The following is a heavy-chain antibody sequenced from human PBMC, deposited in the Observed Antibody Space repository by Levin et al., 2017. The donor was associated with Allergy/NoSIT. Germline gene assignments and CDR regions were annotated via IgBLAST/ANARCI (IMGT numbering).Heavy chain of an antibody. CDR1: GFTFSSYA. Sequence: GGSLRLSCAASGFTFSSYAMSWVRQAPGKGLEWVSAISGSGGSTYYADSVKGRFTISRDNSKNTLYLQMNSLRAEDTAVYYCAKAHGRSWLFLAHRTWFDPWGQGTLVTVSS. J-gene: IGHJ5*02. CDR2: ISGSGGST. V-gene: IGHV3-23*01. CDR3: AKAHGRSWLFLAHRTWFDP. D-gene: IGHD6-13*01.